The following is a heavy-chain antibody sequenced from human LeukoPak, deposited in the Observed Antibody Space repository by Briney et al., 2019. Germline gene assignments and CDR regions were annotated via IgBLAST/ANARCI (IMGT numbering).Heavy chain of an antibody. CDR2: ISDDGRNK. CDR1: GFTFSYRG. D-gene: IGHD3-9*01. V-gene: IGHV3-30*03. CDR3: ARDLTGDWSFDY. J-gene: IGHJ4*02. Sequence: GGSLRLSCAASGFTFSYRGVHWVRQAPGKGLEWVAFISDDGRNKNHAESVKGRFTISRDDSKNTLYLQMNSLRAEDTAVYYCARDLTGDWSFDYWGQGTLVTVSS.